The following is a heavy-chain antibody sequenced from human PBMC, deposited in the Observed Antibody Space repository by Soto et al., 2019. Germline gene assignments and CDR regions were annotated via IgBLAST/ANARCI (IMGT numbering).Heavy chain of an antibody. Sequence: ASVKVSCKASGGTFSSYAISWVRQAPGQGLEWMGGIIPIFGTANYAQKFQGRVTITADESTSTAYMELSSLRSEDTAVYYCARDYVVNYSGYDDAYFYYYGMDVWGQGTTVTVSS. CDR3: ARDYVVNYSGYDDAYFYYYGMDV. D-gene: IGHD5-12*01. V-gene: IGHV1-69*13. CDR2: IIPIFGTA. J-gene: IGHJ6*02. CDR1: GGTFSSYA.